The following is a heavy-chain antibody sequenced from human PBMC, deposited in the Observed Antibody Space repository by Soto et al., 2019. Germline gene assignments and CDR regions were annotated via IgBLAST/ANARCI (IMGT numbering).Heavy chain of an antibody. J-gene: IGHJ6*03. CDR2: MNPNSGNT. CDR3: ARFSGDCSSTSCAPDYYYYYMDV. V-gene: IGHV1-8*01. D-gene: IGHD2-2*01. CDR1: GYTFTSYD. Sequence: ASVKVSCKASGYTFTSYDINWVRQATGQGLEWMGRMNPNSGNTGYAQKIQGRDTMTRNTSISTAYMELSSLRSEDTVLYFCARFSGDCSSTSCAPDYYYYYMDVWGKGTTVTVSS.